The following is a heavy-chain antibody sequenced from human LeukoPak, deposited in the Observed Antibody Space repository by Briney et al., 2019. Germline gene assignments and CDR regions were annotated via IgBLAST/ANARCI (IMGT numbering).Heavy chain of an antibody. CDR3: ARSRERNCGSTSCYIDLQPT. Sequence: SETLSLTCGVSGYSISSGDYWGWIRQPPGKGLEWIGSIYHTGSTHHNPPLESRVTTSVDTSKNHFSLKLSSVTAADTAVYYCARSRERNCGSTSCYIDLQPTWGQGTLVTVSS. CDR1: GYSISSGDY. J-gene: IGHJ1*01. CDR2: IYHTGST. D-gene: IGHD2-2*02. V-gene: IGHV4-38-2*01.